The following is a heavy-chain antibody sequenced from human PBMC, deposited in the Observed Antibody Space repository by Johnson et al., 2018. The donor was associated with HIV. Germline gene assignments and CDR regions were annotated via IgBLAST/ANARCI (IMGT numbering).Heavy chain of an antibody. CDR1: GFTFGDYG. J-gene: IGHJ3*02. Sequence: QVQLVESGGRVVQPGKSLRLSCAASGFTFGDYGMHWVRQAPGTGLAWVALISYDGRITAYADSVTGRFTIFRDNSRNTVYLQMNSLRAEDAAVFYCAKAGMYMPHDAPDIWGQGTMVTVSS. CDR2: ISYDGRIT. D-gene: IGHD2-2*01. V-gene: IGHV3-30*18. CDR3: AKAGMYMPHDAPDI.